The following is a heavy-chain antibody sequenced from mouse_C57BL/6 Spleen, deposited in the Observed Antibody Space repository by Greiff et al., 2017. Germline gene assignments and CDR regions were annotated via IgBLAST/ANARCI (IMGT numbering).Heavy chain of an antibody. J-gene: IGHJ4*01. CDR2: IDPSDSET. D-gene: IGHD1-1*02. V-gene: IGHV1-52*01. CDR1: GYTFTSYW. CDR3: ARRDGSLYAMDY. Sequence: QVQLQQSGAELVRPGSSVKLSCKASGYTFTSYWMHWVKQRPIQGLEWIGNIDPSDSETHYNQKFKDKATLTVDKSSSTAYMQLSSLTSEDSAVYYCARRDGSLYAMDYWGQGTSVTVSS.